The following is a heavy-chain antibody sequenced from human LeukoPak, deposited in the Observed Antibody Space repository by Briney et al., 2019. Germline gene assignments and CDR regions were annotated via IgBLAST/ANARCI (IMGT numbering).Heavy chain of an antibody. CDR2: IYTSGST. D-gene: IGHD4-17*01. CDR1: GDSIRNYY. V-gene: IGHV4-4*07. J-gene: IGHJ6*03. CDR3: ARGGANYNHYYMDV. Sequence: SETLSLTCTVSGDSIRNYYWSWIRQPAGKGLEWIGRIYTSGSTNYNPSLKSRVTMSVDTSKNQFSLNVSSVTAADTAVYYCARGGANYNHYYMDVWGKGTTVTVSS.